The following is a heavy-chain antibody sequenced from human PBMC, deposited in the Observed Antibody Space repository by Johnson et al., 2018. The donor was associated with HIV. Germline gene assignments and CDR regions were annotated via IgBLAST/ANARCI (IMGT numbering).Heavy chain of an antibody. CDR2: IKQDGSEK. V-gene: IGHV3-7*01. CDR3: ARDDTEADGAFDI. D-gene: IGHD2-2*02. J-gene: IGHJ3*02. Sequence: VQLVESGGGVVQPGRSLRLSCAASGFTFSSYWMSWVRQAPGKGLEWVANIKQDGSEKYYVDSVKGRFTISRDNAKNSLYLQINSLRAEDTAVYYCARDDTEADGAFDIWGQGTMVTVSS. CDR1: GFTFSSYW.